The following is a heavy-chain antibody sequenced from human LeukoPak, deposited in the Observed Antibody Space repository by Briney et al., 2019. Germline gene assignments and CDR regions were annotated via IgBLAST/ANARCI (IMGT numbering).Heavy chain of an antibody. Sequence: GASVKVSCKASGYTFIGYYMHWVRQAPGQGLEWMRWINPHSGGTNSEQNFQGRVTMSRDTSISTVYMELSRLRSDDTALYYCAREGVIGDGYNFFDYWGQGTLVTVSS. J-gene: IGHJ4*02. V-gene: IGHV1-2*02. D-gene: IGHD5-24*01. CDR2: INPHSGGT. CDR1: GYTFIGYY. CDR3: AREGVIGDGYNFFDY.